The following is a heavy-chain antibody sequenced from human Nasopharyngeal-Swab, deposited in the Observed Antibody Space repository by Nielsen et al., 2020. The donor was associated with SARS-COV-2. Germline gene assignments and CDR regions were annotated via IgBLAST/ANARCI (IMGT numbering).Heavy chain of an antibody. V-gene: IGHV4-34*01. CDR3: ARGLSGIVPAPILGLGPYYYYYYMDV. D-gene: IGHD2-2*01. CDR2: INHSGST. J-gene: IGHJ6*03. Sequence: WIRQPPGKGPEWIAEINHSGSTNYNSSLKSRVTLSVDTSMNQVSLEVSSVTAADTAVYYCARGLSGIVPAPILGLGPYYYYYYMDVWGKGTTVTVSS.